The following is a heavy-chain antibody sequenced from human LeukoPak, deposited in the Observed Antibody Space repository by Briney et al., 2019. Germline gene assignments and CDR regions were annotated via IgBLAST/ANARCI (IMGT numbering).Heavy chain of an antibody. CDR3: ARISVPGLRDDY. CDR2: MNPNSGNT. D-gene: IGHD5/OR15-5a*01. Sequence: ASVKVSCKASGYSFTSYDINWVRQATGQGLEWMGWMNPNSGNTGYAQKFQGRVTMTRNTSISTAYMELSSLRSEDTAVYYCARISVPGLRDDYWGQGTLVSVSS. J-gene: IGHJ4*02. CDR1: GYSFTSYD. V-gene: IGHV1-8*01.